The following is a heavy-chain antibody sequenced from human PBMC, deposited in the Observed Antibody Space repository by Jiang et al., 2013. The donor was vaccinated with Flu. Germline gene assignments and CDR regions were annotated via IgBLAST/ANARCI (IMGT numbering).Heavy chain of an antibody. D-gene: IGHD6-6*01. CDR2: INHSGST. CDR1: GGSFSGYY. CDR3: ARGRRYSSSSLRAFDI. V-gene: IGHV4-34*01. Sequence: LLKPSETLSLTCAVYGGSFSGYYWSWIRQPPGKGLEWIGEINHSGSTNYNPSLKSRVTISVDTSKNQFSLKLSSVTAADTAVYYCARGRRYSSSSLRAFDIWGQGTMVTVSS. J-gene: IGHJ3*02.